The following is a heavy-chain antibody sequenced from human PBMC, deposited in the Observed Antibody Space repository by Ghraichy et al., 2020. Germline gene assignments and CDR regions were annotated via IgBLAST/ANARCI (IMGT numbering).Heavy chain of an antibody. CDR3: AKARTGYSYGYDGMDV. V-gene: IGHV3-23*01. D-gene: IGHD5-18*01. J-gene: IGHJ6*02. Sequence: LSLTCAASGFTFSSYAMSWVRQAPGKGLEWVSAISGSGGSTYYADSVKGRFTISRDNSKNTLYLQMNSLRAEDTAVYYCAKARTGYSYGYDGMDVWGQGTTVTVSS. CDR2: ISGSGGST. CDR1: GFTFSSYA.